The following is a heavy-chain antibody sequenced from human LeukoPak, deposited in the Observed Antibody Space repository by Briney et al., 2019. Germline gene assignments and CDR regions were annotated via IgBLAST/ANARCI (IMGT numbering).Heavy chain of an antibody. V-gene: IGHV4-4*07. CDR3: ARGSYSGSYSAYAFDI. J-gene: IGHJ3*02. Sequence: SETLSLTCTVSGGSISSYYWSWIRQPAGKGLEWIGRIYTSGSTNYNPSLKSRVTMSVDTSKNQFSLKLSSVTAADTAVYYCARGSYSGSYSAYAFDIWGQGTMVTVSS. CDR1: GGSISSYY. D-gene: IGHD1-26*01. CDR2: IYTSGST.